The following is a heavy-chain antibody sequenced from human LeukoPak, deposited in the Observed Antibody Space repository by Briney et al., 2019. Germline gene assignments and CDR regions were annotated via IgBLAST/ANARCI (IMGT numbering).Heavy chain of an antibody. CDR2: ISAYNGNT. CDR3: AAQYCSSTSCYRWGLVGY. J-gene: IGHJ4*02. V-gene: IGHV1-18*01. D-gene: IGHD2-2*02. CDR1: GYTFTSYG. Sequence: GASVKVSCKASGYTFTSYGISWVRQAPGQGLEWMGWISAYNGNTNYAQKLQGRVTMTTDTSTSTAYMELRSLRSDDTAVYYCAAQYCSSTSCYRWGLVGYWGQGTLVTVSS.